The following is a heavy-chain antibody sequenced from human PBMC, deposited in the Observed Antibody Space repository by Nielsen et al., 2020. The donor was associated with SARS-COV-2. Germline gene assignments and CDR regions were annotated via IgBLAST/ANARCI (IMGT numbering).Heavy chain of an antibody. V-gene: IGHV3-74*01. CDR1: GFTFSSYS. CDR3: ARVPTYYDSTGGFDY. Sequence: GGSLRLSCAASGFTFSSYSMNWVRQAPGKGLVWVSRINNDGSGIDYADSVKGRFTISRDNAKNTLYLQMNRLGADDTAVYYCARVPTYYDSTGGFDYWGQGALVTVSS. D-gene: IGHD3-22*01. CDR2: INNDGSGI. J-gene: IGHJ4*02.